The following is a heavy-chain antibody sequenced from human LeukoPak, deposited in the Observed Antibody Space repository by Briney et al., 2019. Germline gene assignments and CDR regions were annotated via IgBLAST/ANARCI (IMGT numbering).Heavy chain of an antibody. V-gene: IGHV3-48*01. CDR3: ARSILVAGFDY. J-gene: IGHJ4*02. CDR2: ISSSGCTI. D-gene: IGHD6-19*01. Sequence: GGSLRLSCAASGFTFSSYNMNWVRQAPGKGLEWVSYISSSGCTIHYEDSVKGRFTISRDNAKNSLYLQMNSLRVEDTAVYYCARSILVAGFDYWGQGTLVTVSS. CDR1: GFTFSSYN.